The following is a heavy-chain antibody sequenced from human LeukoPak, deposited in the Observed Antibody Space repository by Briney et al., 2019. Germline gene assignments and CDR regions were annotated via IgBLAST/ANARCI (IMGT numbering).Heavy chain of an antibody. CDR1: GFSFSTYA. J-gene: IGHJ4*02. CDR2: ISGSGYST. D-gene: IGHD3-22*01. CDR3: ATTYFYDNSGSYYFDY. Sequence: GGSLRLSCAASGFSFSTYAMNWVRQAPGKGLEWVSGISGSGYSTYYADSVKGRFTISRDNSKDTLYLQLNSLRAEDTAVYYCATTYFYDNSGSYYFDYWGRGTLVTVSS. V-gene: IGHV3-23*01.